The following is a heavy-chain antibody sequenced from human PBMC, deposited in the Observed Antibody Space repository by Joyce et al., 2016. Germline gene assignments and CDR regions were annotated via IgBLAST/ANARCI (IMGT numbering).Heavy chain of an antibody. J-gene: IGHJ5*02. CDR3: ARGPRSNWGLVWFDP. D-gene: IGHD7-27*01. Sequence: QVQLQQWGAGLLKPSETLSLTCAVYGGSFSGYYWSWIRQTPGKGLEWIGEINHSGTTNYNPSLKSRGTISVDTSKNQFSLKLSSVTAADTAVYYCARGPRSNWGLVWFDPWGQGTLVTVSS. CDR1: GGSFSGYY. CDR2: INHSGTT. V-gene: IGHV4-34*01.